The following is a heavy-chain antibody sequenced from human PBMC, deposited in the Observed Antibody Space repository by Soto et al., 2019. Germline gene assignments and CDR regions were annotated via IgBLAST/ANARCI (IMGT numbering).Heavy chain of an antibody. J-gene: IGHJ5*02. D-gene: IGHD3-10*01. V-gene: IGHV2-5*02. CDR2: LYWDDDK. CDR1: GFSLTTTGLG. Sequence: QITLKESGPTLVRPTQTLTLTCTVSGFSLTTTGLGVGWIRQPPGKALEWLALLYWDDDKRYSPSLKSRLTSAKDTSKNELMLTMTNMDPVDTATYFCAQRLLDYGLGRERATYFDPWGQGTLVTVSS. CDR3: AQRLLDYGLGRERATYFDP.